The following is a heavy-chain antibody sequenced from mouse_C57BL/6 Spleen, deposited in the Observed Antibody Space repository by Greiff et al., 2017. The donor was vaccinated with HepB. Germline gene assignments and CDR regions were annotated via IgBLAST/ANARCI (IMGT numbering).Heavy chain of an antibody. J-gene: IGHJ3*01. CDR1: GYTFTEYT. CDR2: FYPGSGSI. V-gene: IGHV1-62-2*01. Sequence: QVQLKESGAELVKPGASVKLSCKASGYTFTEYTIHWVKQRSGQGLEWIGWFYPGSGSIKYNEKFKDKATLTADKSSSTVYMELSRLTSEDSAVYFCARHEEERTYGNYLAWFAYWGQGTLVTVSA. CDR3: ARHEEERTYGNYLAWFAY. D-gene: IGHD2-1*01.